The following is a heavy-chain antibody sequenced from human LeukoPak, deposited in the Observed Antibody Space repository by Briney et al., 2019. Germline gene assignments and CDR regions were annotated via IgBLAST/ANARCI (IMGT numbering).Heavy chain of an antibody. V-gene: IGHV1-18*01. CDR3: ARERSDYDSSGYYYVADY. CDR1: GYTFTSYG. J-gene: IGHJ4*02. CDR2: ISAYNGNT. D-gene: IGHD3-22*01. Sequence: ASVKVSCKASGYTFTSYGISWMRQATGQGLEWMGWISAYNGNTNYAQKLQGRVTMTTDTSTSTAYMELRSLRSDDTAVYYCARERSDYDSSGYYYVADYWGQGTLVTVSS.